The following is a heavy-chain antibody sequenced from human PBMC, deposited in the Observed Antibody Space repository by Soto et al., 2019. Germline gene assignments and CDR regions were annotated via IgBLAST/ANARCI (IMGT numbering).Heavy chain of an antibody. J-gene: IGHJ4*02. CDR3: TTMSKLYIDY. CDR1: GFTFSNAW. V-gene: IGHV3-15*01. Sequence: GSLRLSFAASGFTFSNAWMSWVRQAPVKGLEWVGRIKSKTDGGTTDYAAPVKGRFTFSRDDSKNTLYLQMNSLKTEETAVYYCTTMSKLYIDYCGQGTLVTVSS. CDR2: IKSKTDGGTT.